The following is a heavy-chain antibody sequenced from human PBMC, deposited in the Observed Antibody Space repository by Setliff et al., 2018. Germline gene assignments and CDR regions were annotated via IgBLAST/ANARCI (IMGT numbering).Heavy chain of an antibody. J-gene: IGHJ4*02. D-gene: IGHD2-2*01. CDR2: ISRSGSTI. CDR3: AKFSSVPGSRFFDY. CDR1: GFTFSDYY. V-gene: IGHV3-11*01. Sequence: GSLRLSCAASGFTFSDYYMRWIRQAPGKGLEWVSYISRSGSTIYCADSVKGRFTISRDNAQNSLYLQMNSLRAEDTAIYSCAKFSSVPGSRFFDYWGQGALVTVSS.